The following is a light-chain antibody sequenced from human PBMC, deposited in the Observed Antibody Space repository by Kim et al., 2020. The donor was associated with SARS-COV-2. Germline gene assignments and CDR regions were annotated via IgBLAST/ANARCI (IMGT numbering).Light chain of an antibody. V-gene: IGLV2-14*03. CDR2: DVD. CDR3: NSFTNRITYV. J-gene: IGLJ1*01. CDR1: SSDVGGYNY. Sequence: QSLTLSCTGTSSDVGGYNYVSWYQHHPGKAPKLMIYDVDKPPSGVSTRFSGSTSGNTASLTISGLHAEDEADYYCNSFTNRITYVLGTGTKVTVL.